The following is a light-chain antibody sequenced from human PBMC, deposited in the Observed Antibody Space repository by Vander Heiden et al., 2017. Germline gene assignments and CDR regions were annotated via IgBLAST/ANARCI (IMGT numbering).Light chain of an antibody. CDR2: GAS. V-gene: IGKV3-20*01. CDR3: QQYCSSPRT. Sequence: EIVLTQSPGTLSLSPGERATLSCRASKSVSSNFLAWYQQKPGQAPRLLIHGASSRATGIPDRFSGIGSGTDFTLTITRLEPEDFAVYYCQQYCSSPRTFGQGTKVEI. CDR1: KSVSSNF. J-gene: IGKJ1*01.